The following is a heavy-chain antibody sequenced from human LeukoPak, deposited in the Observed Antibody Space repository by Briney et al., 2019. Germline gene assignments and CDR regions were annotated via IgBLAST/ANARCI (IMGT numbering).Heavy chain of an antibody. CDR2: ISSSSSYI. CDR1: GFTFDDYA. Sequence: GGSLRLSCAASGFTFDDYAMHWVRQGPGKGLEWVSSISSSSSYIYYADSVKGRFTISRDNAKNSLYLQMNSLRAEDTAVYYCASSYDSSGYYDYWGQGTLVTVSS. V-gene: IGHV3-21*01. CDR3: ASSYDSSGYYDY. D-gene: IGHD3-22*01. J-gene: IGHJ4*02.